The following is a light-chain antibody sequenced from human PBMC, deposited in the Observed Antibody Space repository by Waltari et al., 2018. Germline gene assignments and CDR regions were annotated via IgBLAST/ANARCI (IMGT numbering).Light chain of an antibody. J-gene: IGLJ1*01. CDR2: QDN. Sequence: SYELTQPPSASVSPGQPATTLCSGDELVQMSACWYQQKPGPSPVVVIYQDNKRPSGIPERFFGSSSGNTATLTLTGTQATEEADYYCQAWDSTAGVFGTGTKVIVL. CDR3: QAWDSTAGV. CDR1: ELVQMS. V-gene: IGLV3-1*01.